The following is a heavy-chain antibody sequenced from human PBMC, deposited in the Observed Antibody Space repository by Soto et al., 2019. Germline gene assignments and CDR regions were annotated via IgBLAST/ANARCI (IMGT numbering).Heavy chain of an antibody. CDR1: YFTFSNAW. Sequence: VWPLRLSCTASYFTFSNAWMNWVLQNPFKLLECFCRIKSKTDGGTTDYAAPVKGRFTISRDDSKNTLYLQMNSLKTEDTAVYYCTPSLEGAPYYDFWSGSYFEYWGQGTLVTVSS. CDR3: TPSLEGAPYYDFWSGSYFEY. D-gene: IGHD3-3*01. V-gene: IGHV3-15*07. J-gene: IGHJ4*02. CDR2: IKSKTDGGTT.